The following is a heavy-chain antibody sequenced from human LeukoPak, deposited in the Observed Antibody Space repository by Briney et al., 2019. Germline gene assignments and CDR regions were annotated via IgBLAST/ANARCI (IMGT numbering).Heavy chain of an antibody. CDR1: GGSISSYY. CDR2: IYTSGST. V-gene: IGHV4-4*09. CDR3: VRVVPAYYFDY. D-gene: IGHD2-2*01. Sequence: PSETLSLTFTVSGGSISSYYWSCIRQPPGKGLESIWYIYTSGSTNDNPSLKSRVTISVDTSKNQFSLKLSSVPAADTAVYYCVRVVPAYYFDYWGQGTLVTVSS. J-gene: IGHJ4*02.